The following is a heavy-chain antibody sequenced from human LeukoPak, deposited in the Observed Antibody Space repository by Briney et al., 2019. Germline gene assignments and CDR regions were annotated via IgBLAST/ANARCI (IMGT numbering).Heavy chain of an antibody. V-gene: IGHV3-7*03. CDR2: IKEDGSEK. CDR3: ARGFRSRGDL. J-gene: IGHJ5*02. Sequence: GGSLRLSCAASGFTLSNYWMNWVRQAPGKGLEWVANIKEDGSEKYYVDSVKGRFTISRDNAKNSLYLQMNSLRVEDTALYYCARGFRSRGDLWGQGTLVTVSS. D-gene: IGHD6-13*01. CDR1: GFTLSNYW.